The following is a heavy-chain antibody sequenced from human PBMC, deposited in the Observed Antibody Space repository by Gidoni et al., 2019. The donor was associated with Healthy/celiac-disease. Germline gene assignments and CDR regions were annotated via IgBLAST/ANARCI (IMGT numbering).Heavy chain of an antibody. CDR3: ARGPKRYYYYMDV. CDR1: GCPFTRYA. CDR2: ISYDGSNK. V-gene: IGHV3-30-3*01. J-gene: IGHJ6*03. Sequence: QLQLVESGGGGVHPGRSLRLSFPASGCPFTRYAMHWVRQAPGKGLEWVAVISYDGSNKYYADSVKGRFTISRDNSKNTLYLQMNSLRADDTAVYSCARGPKRYYYYMDVWGKGTTVTVSS.